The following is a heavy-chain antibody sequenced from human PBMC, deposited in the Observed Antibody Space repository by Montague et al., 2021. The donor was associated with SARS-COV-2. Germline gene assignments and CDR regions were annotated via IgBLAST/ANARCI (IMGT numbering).Heavy chain of an antibody. CDR3: AKFAYRLLFIASYNDMDV. J-gene: IGHJ6*02. CDR2: ISHSGST. Sequence: SETLSLTCDVYGGSFSGYYWSWFRQPSGNGLEWCGEISHSGSTNHNPSPKSRVTISIDTSKNQFFLMLSSVTAADTAVYYCAKFAYRLLFIASYNDMDVWGQGTMVTVSS. V-gene: IGHV4-34*01. D-gene: IGHD2-2*01. CDR1: GGSFSGYY.